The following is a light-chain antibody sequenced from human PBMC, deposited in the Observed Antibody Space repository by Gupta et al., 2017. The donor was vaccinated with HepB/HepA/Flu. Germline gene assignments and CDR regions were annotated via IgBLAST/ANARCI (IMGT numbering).Light chain of an antibody. CDR3: QQDYSTPLT. CDR1: QSGLSRSNNKNY. J-gene: IGKJ1*01. Sequence: DIVMTQSPDSLAVSLGERATINCRTSQSGLSRSNNKNYLAWYQQKPGQPPRLLIYGTSTREYGVPDRFSGSGYGTDFTLTISSRQAEDVAIYYCQQDYSTPLTFGQGTKVEIK. CDR2: GTS. V-gene: IGKV4-1*01.